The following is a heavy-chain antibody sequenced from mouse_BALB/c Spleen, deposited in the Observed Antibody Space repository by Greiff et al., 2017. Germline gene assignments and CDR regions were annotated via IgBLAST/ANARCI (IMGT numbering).Heavy chain of an antibody. CDR2: ISSGSSTI. D-gene: IGHD1-1*01. CDR1: GFTFSSFG. CDR3: AIITTAY. J-gene: IGHJ3*01. Sequence: EVKLVESGGGLVQPGGSRKLSCAASGFTFSSFGMHWVRQAPEKGLEWVAYISSGSSTIYYADTVKGRFTISRDNPKNTLFLQMTSLRSEDTAMYYCAIITTAYWGQGTLVTVSA. V-gene: IGHV5-17*02.